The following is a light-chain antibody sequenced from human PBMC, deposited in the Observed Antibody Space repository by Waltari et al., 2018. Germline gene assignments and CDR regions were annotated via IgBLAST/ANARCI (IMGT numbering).Light chain of an antibody. J-gene: IGLJ2*01. CDR2: DVS. CDR1: SSDVGGYNY. CDR3: CSYAGSYNVV. V-gene: IGLV2-11*01. Sequence: QSALTQLRSVSGSPGQSVTISCTGTSSDVGGYNYVSWYQQHPGKAPKLMIYDVSKRPSGVPDRFSGSKSGHTASLTISGLQAEDEADYYCCSYAGSYNVVFGGGTKLTVL.